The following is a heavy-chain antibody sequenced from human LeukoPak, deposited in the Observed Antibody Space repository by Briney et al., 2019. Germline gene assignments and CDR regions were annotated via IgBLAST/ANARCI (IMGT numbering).Heavy chain of an antibody. CDR1: GGSFSGYY. J-gene: IGHJ3*02. Sequence: PSETLSLTCAVYGGSFSGYYWSWIRQPPGKGLEWIGEINHSGSTNYNPSLKSRVTISVDTSKNQFSLKLSSVTAADTAVYYCARGGRRKLRYFDWLGGQHAFDIWGQGTMVTVSS. CDR2: INHSGST. CDR3: ARGGRRKLRYFDWLGGQHAFDI. V-gene: IGHV4-34*01. D-gene: IGHD3-9*01.